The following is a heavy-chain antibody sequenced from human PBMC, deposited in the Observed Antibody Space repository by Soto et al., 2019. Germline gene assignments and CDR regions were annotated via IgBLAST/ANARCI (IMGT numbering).Heavy chain of an antibody. CDR1: GYTFTSYA. CDR3: AIPLGGQWLVRGWAPTGFCY. D-gene: IGHD6-19*01. J-gene: IGHJ4*02. V-gene: IGHV1-3*01. Sequence: GASVKVSCKASGYTFTSYAMHWVRQAPGQRLEWMGWINAGNGNTKYSQKFQGRVTITRDTSASTAYMELSSLRSEDTAVYYCAIPLGGQWLVRGWAPTGFCYWGQGTLVTVSS. CDR2: INAGNGNT.